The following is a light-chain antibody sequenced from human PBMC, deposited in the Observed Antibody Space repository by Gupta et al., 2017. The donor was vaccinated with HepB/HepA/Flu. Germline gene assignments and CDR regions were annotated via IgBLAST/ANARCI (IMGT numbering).Light chain of an antibody. CDR3: HQVGYLGT. CDR1: QSVSSIY. J-gene: IGKJ3*01. Sequence: EIVLTQSPGTLSLSPGERATLSCRASQSVSSIYLAWYQHKPGQAPRLLIYGASSRATGIPDRFSGSGSGTDFTLTISRREPEDFAVYYCHQVGYLGTFGPGTKVDMK. CDR2: GAS. V-gene: IGKV3-20*01.